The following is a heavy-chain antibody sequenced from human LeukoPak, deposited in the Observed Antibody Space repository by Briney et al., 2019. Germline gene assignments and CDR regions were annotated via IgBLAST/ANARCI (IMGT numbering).Heavy chain of an antibody. Sequence: GGTLRLSCAASGFTFSSYGMSWVRQAPGKGLEWVSFISSGSSYIYYADSVKGRFTISRDNAKNSLYLQMNSLRAEDMAVYYCARAPGYRSFLDYWGQGTLVTVSS. V-gene: IGHV3-21*06. J-gene: IGHJ4*02. CDR1: GFTFSSYG. D-gene: IGHD5-12*01. CDR2: ISSGSSYI. CDR3: ARAPGYRSFLDY.